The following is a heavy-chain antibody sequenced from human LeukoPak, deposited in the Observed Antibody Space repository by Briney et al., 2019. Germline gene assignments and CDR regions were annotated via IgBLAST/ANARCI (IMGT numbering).Heavy chain of an antibody. CDR3: ARGYCSSTSCTNDY. D-gene: IGHD2-2*01. CDR2: INSDGGRA. Sequence: GRSLRLSCAASGFPFSSYWMFWVRQAPGKGLVWVSRINSDGGRASYADSVKGRFTISRDNSKNTLYLQMGSLRAEDMAVYYCARGYCSSTSCTNDYWGQGTLVTVSS. V-gene: IGHV3-74*01. J-gene: IGHJ4*02. CDR1: GFPFSSYW.